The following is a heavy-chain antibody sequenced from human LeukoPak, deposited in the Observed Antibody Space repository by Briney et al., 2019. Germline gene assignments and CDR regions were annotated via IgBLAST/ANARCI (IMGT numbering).Heavy chain of an antibody. V-gene: IGHV3-23*01. CDR3: ARQIGYCSSGTCYFDF. CDR2: ISSSGSDT. Sequence: GGSLRLSCAASGFTFSSYAMSWVRQAPGKGLEWVSAISSSGSDTYHADSVKGRFTISRDKSKKTLYLQMNSLRAEDTAVYYCARQIGYCSSGTCYFDFWGQGSLVTVSS. D-gene: IGHD2-15*01. J-gene: IGHJ4*02. CDR1: GFTFSSYA.